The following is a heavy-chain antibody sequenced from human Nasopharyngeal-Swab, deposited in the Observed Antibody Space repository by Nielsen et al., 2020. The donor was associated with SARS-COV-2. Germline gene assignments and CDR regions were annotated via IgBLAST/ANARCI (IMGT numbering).Heavy chain of an antibody. J-gene: IGHJ4*02. CDR2: IYYSGST. D-gene: IGHD3-3*01. V-gene: IGHV4-39*07. CDR1: GGSISSSSYY. Sequence: SETLSLTCTGSGGSISSSSYYWGWLRQPPGKGLEWIGSIYYSGSTYYNPSLKSRVTISVDTSKNQFSLKLSSVTAADTAVYYCARWGPINDFWSGYYRFDYWGQGTLVTVSS. CDR3: ARWGPINDFWSGYYRFDY.